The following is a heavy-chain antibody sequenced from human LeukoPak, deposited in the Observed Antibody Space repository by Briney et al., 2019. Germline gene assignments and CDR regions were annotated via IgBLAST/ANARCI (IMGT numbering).Heavy chain of an antibody. CDR3: ARGSDIVVVTAYNWFDP. V-gene: IGHV1-2*02. Sequence: GASVKVSCKASGYTFTGYYMQWVRQAPGQGLEWMGWINPNSGGTNYAQKFQGRVTMTRDASISTAYMELSRLRSDDTAVYYCARGSDIVVVTAYNWFDPWGQGTLVTVSS. J-gene: IGHJ5*02. CDR2: INPNSGGT. D-gene: IGHD2-21*02. CDR1: GYTFTGYY.